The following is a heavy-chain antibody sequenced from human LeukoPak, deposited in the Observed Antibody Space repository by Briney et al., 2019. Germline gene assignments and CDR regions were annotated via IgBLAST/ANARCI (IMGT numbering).Heavy chain of an antibody. V-gene: IGHV1-2*02. J-gene: IGHJ4*02. D-gene: IGHD1-26*01. CDR2: INPNSGGT. CDR1: GYTFTGYY. CDR3: ARVLGSIVGATPRGSLRPFDY. Sequence: ASVKVSCKASGYTFTGYYMHWVRQAPGQGLEWMGWINPNSGGTNYAQKFQGRVTMTRDTSISTAYMELSRLRSDDTAVYYCARVLGSIVGATPRGSLRPFDYWGQGTLVTVSS.